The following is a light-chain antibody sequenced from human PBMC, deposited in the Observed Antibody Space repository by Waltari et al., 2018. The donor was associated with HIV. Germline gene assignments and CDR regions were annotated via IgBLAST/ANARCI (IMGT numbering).Light chain of an antibody. CDR3: QQDCSIPWT. CDR1: RGLSYNSNKKFY. Sequence: DIVMCQSPDSLSVSLGERGTLPCTSSRGLSYNSNKKFYLGWYQQKSGQPPKLLFRWDSTREAWGPDRFRGRGAGTHFNLTSTNVQAEDVAIYYCQQDCSIPWTFGRGTTVEI. J-gene: IGKJ1*01. CDR2: WDS. V-gene: IGKV4-1*01.